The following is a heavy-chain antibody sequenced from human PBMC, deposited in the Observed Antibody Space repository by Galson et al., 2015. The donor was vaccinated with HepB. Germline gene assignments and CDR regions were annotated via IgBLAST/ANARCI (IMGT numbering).Heavy chain of an antibody. CDR3: ARGVGTSSRYGVDV. Sequence: SVKVSCKASGYSFSTYALNWVRQAPGQGLEWMGWINTNNGNPTFAQGLPGRFVFSLDTSVSTAYLQISSLKTDDSAVYYCARGVGTSSRYGVDVWGQGNPGHRLL. CDR1: GYSFSTYA. V-gene: IGHV7-4-1*02. D-gene: IGHD7-27*01. CDR2: INTNNGNP. J-gene: IGHJ6*01.